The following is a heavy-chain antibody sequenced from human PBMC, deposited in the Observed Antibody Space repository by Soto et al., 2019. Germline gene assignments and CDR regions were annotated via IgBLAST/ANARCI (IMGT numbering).Heavy chain of an antibody. J-gene: IGHJ3*02. D-gene: IGHD4-17*01. V-gene: IGHV3-66*01. CDR2: FYSGGST. CDR3: TREGYKDYVDRGGAFDI. Sequence: GGSLRLSCAASGFTVSSNDMSWVRQAPGKGLEWVSVFYSGGSTYYADSVKGRFTISRDNSKNTLYLQMNSLRAEDTAVYYCTREGYKDYVDRGGAFDIWGQGTMVTVSS. CDR1: GFTVSSND.